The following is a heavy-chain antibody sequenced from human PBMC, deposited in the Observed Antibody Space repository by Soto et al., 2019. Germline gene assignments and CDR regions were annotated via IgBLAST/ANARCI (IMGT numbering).Heavy chain of an antibody. Sequence: PSETLSLTCTVSGGSISSSSYYWGWIRQPPGKGLEWIGSIYYSGSTYYNPSLKSRVTISVDTSKNQFSLKLSSVTAADTAVYYCARQESPYDYVWGSYRLVVLDIWGQGTMVTVSS. J-gene: IGHJ3*02. CDR2: IYYSGST. CDR3: ARQESPYDYVWGSYRLVVLDI. D-gene: IGHD3-16*02. CDR1: GGSISSSSYY. V-gene: IGHV4-39*01.